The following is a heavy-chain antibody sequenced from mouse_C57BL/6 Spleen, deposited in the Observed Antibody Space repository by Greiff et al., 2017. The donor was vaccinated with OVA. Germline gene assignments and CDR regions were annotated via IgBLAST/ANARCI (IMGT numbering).Heavy chain of an antibody. CDR3: ARLTNRYYFDY. J-gene: IGHJ2*01. CDR1: GFTFSSYA. CDR2: ISTGGSYT. Sequence: EVQVVESGGGLVKPGGSLKLSCAASGFTFSSYAMSWVRQTPEKGLEWVATISTGGSYTYYPDQVKGRFTISRDNAKNNLYLQMSHLKSEDTAVYYCARLTNRYYFDYWGQGTTLTVSS. D-gene: IGHD6-1*01. V-gene: IGHV5-4*01.